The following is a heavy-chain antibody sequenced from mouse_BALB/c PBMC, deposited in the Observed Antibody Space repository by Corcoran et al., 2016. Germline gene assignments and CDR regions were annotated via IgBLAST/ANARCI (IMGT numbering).Heavy chain of an antibody. CDR2: IDPENGNT. V-gene: IGHV14-1*02. J-gene: IGHJ3*01. CDR1: GFNIKDYY. Sequence: EVQLQQSVAELVRPGALVKLSCKASGFNIKDYYMHWVKQRPEQGLEWIGWIDPENGNTIYDPKFQGKASITADTSSNTAYLQLSSLTSEDTAVYYCASIYYDYAWFAYWGQGTLVTVSA. CDR3: ASIYYDYAWFAY. D-gene: IGHD2-4*01.